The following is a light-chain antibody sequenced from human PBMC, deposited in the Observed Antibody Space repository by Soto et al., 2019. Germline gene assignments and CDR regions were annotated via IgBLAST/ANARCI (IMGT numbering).Light chain of an antibody. CDR2: INSDGSH. CDR1: SGHSSYA. Sequence: QLVLTQSPSASASLGASVTLTCTLTSGHSSYAIAWHQQQPEKGPRYLMKINSDGSHIKGDGIPDRFSGSSSGAERYLTISSLQSEDEADYYCQTWGTGSWVFGGGTKLTVL. V-gene: IGLV4-69*01. J-gene: IGLJ3*02. CDR3: QTWGTGSWV.